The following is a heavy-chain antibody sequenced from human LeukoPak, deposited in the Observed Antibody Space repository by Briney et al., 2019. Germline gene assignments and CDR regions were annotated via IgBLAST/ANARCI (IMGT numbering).Heavy chain of an antibody. Sequence: SQTLSLTCDVSGGSFSNGGYYWSWIRQHPGKGLECIGNIYYTGSTYYNPSLKSRLNISVDTSKNQFSLNLTSVTAADTAVYYCARDGAYDLTDAFDIWGQGTMVTVSS. V-gene: IGHV4-31*11. CDR3: ARDGAYDLTDAFDI. J-gene: IGHJ3*02. CDR1: GGSFSNGGYY. D-gene: IGHD3-3*01. CDR2: IYYTGST.